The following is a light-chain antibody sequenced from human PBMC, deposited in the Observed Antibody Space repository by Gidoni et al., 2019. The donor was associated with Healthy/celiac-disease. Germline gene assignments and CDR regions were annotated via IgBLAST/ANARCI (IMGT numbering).Light chain of an antibody. V-gene: IGLV2-14*03. CDR1: SSDVGGYNY. CDR2: DFS. J-gene: IGLJ3*02. Sequence: QSALTQPASVSGSHGQAITISCTGTSSDVGGYNYVSWYQQQPGTAHKLMIHDFSNRPSGVSSRFSGSTSGNTASLTISGLQAGDVADYYCSSYTTSCPHWVFCGGTTLTLL. CDR3: SSYTTSCPHWV.